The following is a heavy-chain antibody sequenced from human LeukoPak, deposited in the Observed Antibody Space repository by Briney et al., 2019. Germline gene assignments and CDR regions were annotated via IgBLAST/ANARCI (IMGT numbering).Heavy chain of an antibody. CDR3: AREKAGDEYFDY. V-gene: IGHV1-3*01. J-gene: IGHJ4*02. CDR2: INAGNGNT. D-gene: IGHD7-27*01. CDR1: GYTFTSYA. Sequence: ASVKVSCKASGYTFTSYAMHWVRQAPGQRLEWMGWINAGNGNTKYSQKFQGRVTITRDTSASTAYMELSRLRSDDTAVYYCAREKAGDEYFDYWGQGTLVTVSS.